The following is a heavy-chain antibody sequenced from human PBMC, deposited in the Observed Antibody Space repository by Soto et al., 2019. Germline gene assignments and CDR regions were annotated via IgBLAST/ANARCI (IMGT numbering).Heavy chain of an antibody. J-gene: IGHJ4*02. CDR1: GFTFSSYG. V-gene: IGHV3-30*18. CDR2: ISYDGSNK. Sequence: GGSLRLSCAASGFTFSSYGMHWVRQAPGKGLEWVAVISYDGSNKYYVDSVKGRSTISRDNSKNALYLQMNSLRAEDTAVYYCAKATGTAVAGAFDYWGQGTPVTVSS. D-gene: IGHD6-19*01. CDR3: AKATGTAVAGAFDY.